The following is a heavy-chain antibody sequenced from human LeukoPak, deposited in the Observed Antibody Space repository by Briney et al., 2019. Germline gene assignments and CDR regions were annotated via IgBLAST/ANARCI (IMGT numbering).Heavy chain of an antibody. Sequence: GGSLRLSCAASGFTFGSYGMHWVRQAPGKGLEWVAVIWYDGSNKYYADSVKGRFTISRDNSKNTLYLQMNSLRAEDTAVYYCTKDKVAGLFYFDYWGQGTLVTVSS. CDR3: TKDKVAGLFYFDY. CDR1: GFTFGSYG. CDR2: IWYDGSNK. J-gene: IGHJ4*02. D-gene: IGHD2-15*01. V-gene: IGHV3-33*06.